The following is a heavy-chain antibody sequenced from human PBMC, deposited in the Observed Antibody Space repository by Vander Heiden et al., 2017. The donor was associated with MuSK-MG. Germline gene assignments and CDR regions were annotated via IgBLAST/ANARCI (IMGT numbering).Heavy chain of an antibody. CDR3: ARPTPYYYEGSGAFDI. Sequence: QVQLQESGPGLVKSSETLSLTCTLSGGASSRYYWSWIRQPPGKGLEWIGNIYYSGSTNYNPSLKSRVTISVDTSKNQCPLKLSSVTAADTAVYYCARPTPYYYEGSGAFDIWGQGAMVTVFS. CDR1: GGASSRYY. D-gene: IGHD3-22*01. J-gene: IGHJ3*02. V-gene: IGHV4-59*08. CDR2: IYYSGST.